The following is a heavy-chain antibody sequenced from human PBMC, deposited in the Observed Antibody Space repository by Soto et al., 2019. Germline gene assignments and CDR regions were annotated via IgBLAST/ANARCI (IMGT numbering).Heavy chain of an antibody. CDR3: ASGMDV. Sequence: GGAPRPPCATSGFPLSSNYMSWVRQAPGKGLEWVSVIYSGGSTYYADSVKGRFTISRDNSKNTLYLQMNSLRAEDTAVYYCASGMDVWGKGTTVTVSS. CDR2: IYSGGST. J-gene: IGHJ6*04. CDR1: GFPLSSNY. V-gene: IGHV3-66*01.